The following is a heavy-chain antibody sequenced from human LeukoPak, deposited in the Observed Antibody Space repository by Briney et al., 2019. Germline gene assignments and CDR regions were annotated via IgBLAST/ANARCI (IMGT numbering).Heavy chain of an antibody. CDR2: ISDGGGNT. V-gene: IGHV3-23*01. CDR3: AKRTTAYIGSYYPQFDS. J-gene: IGHJ4*02. CDR1: GFSFSNYA. Sequence: PGGSLRLSCAASGFSFSNYAMTWVRQAPGKGLEWVSGISDGGGNTHYADSVKGRFTISRDNSKNTLYLQMNSLGAEDTALYYCAKRTTAYIGSYYPQFDSWGQGTLVTVSS. D-gene: IGHD1-26*01.